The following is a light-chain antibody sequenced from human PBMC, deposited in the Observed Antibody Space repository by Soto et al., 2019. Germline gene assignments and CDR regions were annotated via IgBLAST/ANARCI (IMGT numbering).Light chain of an antibody. J-gene: IGKJ4*01. CDR2: KAS. CDR1: QSISLC. Sequence: DIQMTHAPSTLSASVGDRVTSTCRASQSISLCLAWYQQKPGRAPKLLIYKASALESGVPSRFSGSGSGTDFTLTISSLQPDDLATYYCQQYESYSPLTFGGGTKVEIK. CDR3: QQYESYSPLT. V-gene: IGKV1-5*03.